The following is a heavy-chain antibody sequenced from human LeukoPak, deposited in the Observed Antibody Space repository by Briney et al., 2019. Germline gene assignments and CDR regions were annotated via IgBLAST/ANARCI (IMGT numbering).Heavy chain of an antibody. CDR2: FDPEDGET. V-gene: IGHV1-24*01. Sequence: ASVTVSCKVSGYTLTELSMHWVRQAPGKGLEWMGGFDPEDGETIYAQKFQGRVTMTEDTSTDTAYMELSSLRSEDTAVYYCATSGYYGSGSLLFDPWGQGTLVTVSS. J-gene: IGHJ5*02. CDR1: GYTLTELS. CDR3: ATSGYYGSGSLLFDP. D-gene: IGHD3-10*01.